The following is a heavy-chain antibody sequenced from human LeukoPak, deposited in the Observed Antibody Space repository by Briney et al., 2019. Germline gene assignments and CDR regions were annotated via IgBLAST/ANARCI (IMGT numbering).Heavy chain of an antibody. V-gene: IGHV3-33*08. J-gene: IGHJ6*03. CDR2: IWYGGSNK. Sequence: QAGGSLRLSCAASGFTFSSYGMHWVRQAPGKGLEWVAVIWYGGSNKYYADSVKGRFTISRDNSKNTLYLQMNSLRAEDTAVYYCAREDCSSTSCLVYYYYYYMDVWGKGTTVTVSS. CDR1: GFTFSSYG. D-gene: IGHD2-2*01. CDR3: AREDCSSTSCLVYYYYYYMDV.